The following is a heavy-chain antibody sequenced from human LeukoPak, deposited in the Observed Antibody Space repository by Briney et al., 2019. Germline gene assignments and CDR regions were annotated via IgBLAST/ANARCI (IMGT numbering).Heavy chain of an antibody. D-gene: IGHD5/OR15-5a*01. CDR2: INPTSGGT. CDR3: ARLVGLSTTASY. V-gene: IGHV1-2*02. J-gene: IGHJ4*02. Sequence: ASVKASCKASGYTFIGYYLHWVRQAPGQGLEWMGWINPTSGGTNYAQKFQDRVTMTRDTSINTAYMELSRLTSDETAVYYCARLVGLSTTASYWGQGTLVIASS. CDR1: GYTFIGYY.